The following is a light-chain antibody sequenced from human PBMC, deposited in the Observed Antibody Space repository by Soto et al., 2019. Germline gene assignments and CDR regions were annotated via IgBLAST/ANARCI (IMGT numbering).Light chain of an antibody. Sequence: EIVLTQSPGTLSLSPGARPTLSCRASHTISSSYLAWYQQKPGQAPRLLMYGISRRATGIPDRFSGSGSGTDFTLTITRLEPEDFAVYYCQQYVTSSPRTFGQGTKVDIK. V-gene: IGKV3-20*01. CDR3: QQYVTSSPRT. CDR2: GIS. CDR1: HTISSSY. J-gene: IGKJ1*01.